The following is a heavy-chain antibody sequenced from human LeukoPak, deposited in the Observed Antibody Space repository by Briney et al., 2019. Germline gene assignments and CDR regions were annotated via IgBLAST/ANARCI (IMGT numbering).Heavy chain of an antibody. D-gene: IGHD3-22*01. CDR1: GGSISSYY. Sequence: SPSETLSLTCTVSGGSISSYYWSWIRQPPGKGLEWIGYIYYSGSTNYNPSLKSRVTISVDTSKNQFSLKLSSVTAADTAVYYCARVGDDSSGYYGYWGQGTLVTVSS. J-gene: IGHJ4*02. CDR2: IYYSGST. CDR3: ARVGDDSSGYYGY. V-gene: IGHV4-59*01.